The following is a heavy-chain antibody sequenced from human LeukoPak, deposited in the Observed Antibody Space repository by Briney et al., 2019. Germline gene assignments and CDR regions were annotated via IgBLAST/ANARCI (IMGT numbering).Heavy chain of an antibody. Sequence: SETLSLTCSISGVSINDHYWAWIRQPAGRGLEWIGHIYIIGTTDYNPSLRSRVTISLGMSKNSSSLRLTSMTAADTAVYYCAREYDFWTGTDFSRGWLDPWGQGIVVTVSS. V-gene: IGHV4-4*07. CDR2: IYIIGTT. D-gene: IGHD3-3*01. J-gene: IGHJ5*02. CDR3: AREYDFWTGTDFSRGWLDP. CDR1: GVSINDHY.